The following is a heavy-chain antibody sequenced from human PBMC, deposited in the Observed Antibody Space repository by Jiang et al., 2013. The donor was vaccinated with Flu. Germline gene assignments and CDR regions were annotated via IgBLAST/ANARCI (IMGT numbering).Heavy chain of an antibody. CDR2: IYYSGST. CDR1: GGSISSYY. CDR3: ARGSRIVGAVR. V-gene: IGHV4-59*01. J-gene: IGHJ4*02. Sequence: GPGLVKPSETLSLTCTVSGGSISSYYWSWIRQPPGKGLEWIGYIYYSGSTNYNPSLKSRVTISVDTSKNQFSLKLSSVTAADTAVYYCARGSRIVGAVRWGQGTLVTVSS. D-gene: IGHD1-26*01.